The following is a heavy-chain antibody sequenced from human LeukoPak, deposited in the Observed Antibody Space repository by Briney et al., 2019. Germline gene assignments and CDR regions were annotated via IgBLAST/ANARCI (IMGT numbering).Heavy chain of an antibody. CDR2: IWYDGSNK. Sequence: GGSLRLSCAASGFTFSSYGMHWVRQAPGKGLEWVAVIWYDGSNKYYADSVKGRFTISRDNSKNTLYLQMNSLRAEDTAVYYCAREPEPYGSGSYYPNWFDPWGQGTLVTVSS. CDR3: AREPEPYGSGSYYPNWFDP. CDR1: GFTFSSYG. D-gene: IGHD3-10*01. J-gene: IGHJ5*02. V-gene: IGHV3-33*01.